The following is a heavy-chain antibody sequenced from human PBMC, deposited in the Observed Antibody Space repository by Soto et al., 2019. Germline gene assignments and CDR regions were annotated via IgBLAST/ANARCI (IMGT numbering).Heavy chain of an antibody. CDR1: EFTFSGSA. J-gene: IGHJ4*02. CDR3: TRRPPRSITVDINFDY. D-gene: IGHD6-19*01. V-gene: IGHV3-73*02. CDR2: IRSKAYNYAT. Sequence: EVQLVESGGGLVQPGGSLKLSCAASEFTFSGSAIHWVRQASGKGLEWVGRIRSKAYNYATAYAASVKGRFTVSRDDSNDTAYLQMNSLQTEDTAFYYCTRRPPRSITVDINFDYWGQGTLVTVSS.